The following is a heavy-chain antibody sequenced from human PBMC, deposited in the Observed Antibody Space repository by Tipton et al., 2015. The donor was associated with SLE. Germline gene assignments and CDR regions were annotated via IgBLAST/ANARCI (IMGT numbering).Heavy chain of an antibody. Sequence: SLRLSCAASGFTVSDNYMNWVRQAPGKGLEWVSLLYSGGSTSYADSVKGRFTISRHNSENTLYLQMNSLRAEDTAVYYCTTAPDYGEDYWGQGTLVTVSS. J-gene: IGHJ4*02. V-gene: IGHV3-53*04. CDR2: LYSGGST. CDR3: TTAPDYGEDY. CDR1: GFTVSDNY. D-gene: IGHD4-17*01.